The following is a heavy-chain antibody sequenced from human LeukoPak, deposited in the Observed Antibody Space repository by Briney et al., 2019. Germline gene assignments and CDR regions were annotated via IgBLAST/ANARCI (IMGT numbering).Heavy chain of an antibody. V-gene: IGHV4-59*11. D-gene: IGHD4-17*01. CDR1: GGSISGHY. J-gene: IGHJ2*01. CDR2: IYYSGST. Sequence: SETLSLTRTVSGGSISGHYWSWIRQPPGKGLEWIGYIYYSGSTNYNPSLKSRTTISLDTSKSQFSLKLNSVTAADTAEYYCARDGDYDWYFDLWGRGTLVTVSS. CDR3: ARDGDYDWYFDL.